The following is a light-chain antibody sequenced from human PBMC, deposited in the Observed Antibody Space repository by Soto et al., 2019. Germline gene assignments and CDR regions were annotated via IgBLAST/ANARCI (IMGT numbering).Light chain of an antibody. J-gene: IGKJ5*01. Sequence: EVVMRQSPAALSVYTGECATLSCRASQGIGDTLAWYQHKPGQTPRLLIYDTSTRATGIPARFSGSGSGTDFTLTISSLEPEDFAVYYCQQSSNWPPINCGQGKRREIK. CDR2: DTS. CDR1: QGIGDT. V-gene: IGKV3-11*01. CDR3: QQSSNWPPIN.